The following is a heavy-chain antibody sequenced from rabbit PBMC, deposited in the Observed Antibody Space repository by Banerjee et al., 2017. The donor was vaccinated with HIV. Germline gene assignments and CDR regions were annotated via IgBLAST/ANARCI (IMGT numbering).Heavy chain of an antibody. CDR2: ISAGISGST. CDR1: GFDFSSNA. Sequence: QSLEESGGDLVKPGASLTLTCIASGFDFSSNAMCWVRQAPGKGLEWIGCISAGISGSTYYASWAKGRFTISKTSSTTVTLQMTSLTAADTATYFCARDLGYADSSYHSLWGPGTLVTVS. CDR3: ARDLGYADSSYHSL. D-gene: IGHD8-1*01. V-gene: IGHV1S40*01. J-gene: IGHJ6*01.